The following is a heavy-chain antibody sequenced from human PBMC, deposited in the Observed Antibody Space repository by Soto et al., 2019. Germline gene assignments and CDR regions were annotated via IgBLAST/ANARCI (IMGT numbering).Heavy chain of an antibody. V-gene: IGHV1-8*01. CDR2: MNPNSGNT. Sequence: GASVKVSCKASGYTFTSYDINWVRQATGQGLEWMGWMNPNSGNTGYAQKFQGRVTMTRNTSISTAYMELSSLRSEDTAVYYCARGLSPRTRIAARGYYYYDMDVWGQGTTVTVSS. J-gene: IGHJ6*02. D-gene: IGHD6-6*01. CDR1: GYTFTSYD. CDR3: ARGLSPRTRIAARGYYYYDMDV.